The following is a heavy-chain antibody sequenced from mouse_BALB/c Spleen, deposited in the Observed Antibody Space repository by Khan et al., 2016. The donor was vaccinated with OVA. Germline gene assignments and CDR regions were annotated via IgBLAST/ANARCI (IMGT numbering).Heavy chain of an antibody. V-gene: IGHV1S81*02. CDR3: ARSGYGYPFAY. J-gene: IGHJ3*01. D-gene: IGHD2-2*01. Sequence: QVQLQQSGAGLVKPGASVKISCKASGYTFTSYYMYWVKQRPGQGLEWIGGINPSNGGAHFNEKFKNKATLTVDKSSSTAYMQLSSLTSEDSAVYYCARSGYGYPFAYWGQGTLVTVSA. CDR2: INPSNGGA. CDR1: GYTFTSYY.